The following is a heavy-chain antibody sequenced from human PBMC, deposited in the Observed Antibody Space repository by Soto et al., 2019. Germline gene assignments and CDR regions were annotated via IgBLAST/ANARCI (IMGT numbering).Heavy chain of an antibody. J-gene: IGHJ4*02. V-gene: IGHV1-69*13. CDR1: GGTFSSYA. CDR2: IIPIFGTA. CDR3: ARKSSEQLALHY. D-gene: IGHD6-6*01. Sequence: SVKVSCKASGGTFSSYAISWVRQAPGQGLEWMGGIIPIFGTANYAQKFQGRVTITADESTSTAYMELSSLRSEDTAVYYCARKSSEQLALHYWGQGTLVTVSS.